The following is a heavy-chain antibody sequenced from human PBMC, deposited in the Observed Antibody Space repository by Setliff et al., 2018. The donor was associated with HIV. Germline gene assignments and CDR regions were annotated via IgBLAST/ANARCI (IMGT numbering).Heavy chain of an antibody. CDR3: ARGPSSSDAFDI. CDR1: GGSISSYY. CDR2: IYYSGST. J-gene: IGHJ3*02. Sequence: PSETLSLTCTVPGGSISSYYWSWIRQPPGKGLEWIGYIYYSGSTNYNPSLKSRVTISVDTSKNQFSLKLSSVTAADTAVYYCARGPSSSDAFDIWGQGTMVTVSS. V-gene: IGHV4-59*01. D-gene: IGHD6-6*01.